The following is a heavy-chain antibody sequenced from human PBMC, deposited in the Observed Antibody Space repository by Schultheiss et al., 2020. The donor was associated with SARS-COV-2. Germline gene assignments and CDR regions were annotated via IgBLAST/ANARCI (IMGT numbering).Heavy chain of an antibody. CDR2: IYYSGST. D-gene: IGHD6-19*01. CDR1: GGSISSSSYY. CDR3: AIGLSSPYYFDY. Sequence: SETLSLTCTVSGGSISSSSYYWGWIRQPPGKGLEWIGYIYYSGSTYYNPSLKSRLTMSLDTSKNQFSLKLSSVTAADTAVYYCAIGLSSPYYFDYWGQGTLVTVSS. V-gene: IGHV4-61*05. J-gene: IGHJ4*02.